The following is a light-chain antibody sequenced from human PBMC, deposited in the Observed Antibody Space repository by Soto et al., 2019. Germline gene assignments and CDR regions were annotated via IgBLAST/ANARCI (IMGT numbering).Light chain of an antibody. Sequence: EIVLTQSPGTLSLSPGERATLSCRASQSVSSSYLAWYQHKPGRAPRLLIDGTSSRATGIPDRFIGSGSGTDFTLTISRLEPEDFAVYYCQHYITSLTTFGQGTKVDIK. V-gene: IGKV3-20*01. CDR3: QHYITSLTT. CDR1: QSVSSSY. J-gene: IGKJ1*01. CDR2: GTS.